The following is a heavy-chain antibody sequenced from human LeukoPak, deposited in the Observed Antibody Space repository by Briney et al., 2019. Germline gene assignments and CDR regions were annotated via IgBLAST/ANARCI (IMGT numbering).Heavy chain of an antibody. D-gene: IGHD3-10*01. J-gene: IGHJ4*02. CDR3: ARGWGSLNY. V-gene: IGHV6-1*01. Sequence: SQTLSLTCAISGDTVSSNSAGWSWIRQSPSRGLEWLGRAYYRSKWYNDYAVSVKGRITINPDTSANAFPLQLNSVTPEDTAVYYCARGWGSLNYWGQGTLVTVSS. CDR2: AYYRSKWYN. CDR1: GDTVSSNSAG.